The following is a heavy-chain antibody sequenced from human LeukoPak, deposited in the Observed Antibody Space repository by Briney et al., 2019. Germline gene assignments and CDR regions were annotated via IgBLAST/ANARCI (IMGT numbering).Heavy chain of an antibody. CDR1: GDSVSSNSAA. Sequence: SQTLSLTCAISGDSVSSNSAAWSWIRQSPSRGLEWLGRTYYRSKWYNDYAVSVKSRITINPDTSKNQFSLQLNSVTPEDTAVYYCAKGTNYYYYGMDVWGQGTTVTVSS. CDR2: TYYRSKWYN. CDR3: AKGTNYYYYGMDV. J-gene: IGHJ6*02. V-gene: IGHV6-1*01.